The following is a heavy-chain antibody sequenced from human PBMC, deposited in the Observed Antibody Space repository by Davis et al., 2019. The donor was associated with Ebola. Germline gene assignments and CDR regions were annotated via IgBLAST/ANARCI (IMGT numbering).Heavy chain of an antibody. CDR1: GGSISSSSYY. D-gene: IGHD3-3*01. J-gene: IGHJ4*02. CDR3: ARLPYYDFWSGYPDVFDY. Sequence: SETLSLSCTVSGGSISSSSYYWGWIRQPPGKGLEWIGSIYYSGSTYYNPSLKSRVTISVDTSKNQFSLKLSSVTAADTAVYYCARLPYYDFWSGYPDVFDYWGQGTLVTVSS. CDR2: IYYSGST. V-gene: IGHV4-39*01.